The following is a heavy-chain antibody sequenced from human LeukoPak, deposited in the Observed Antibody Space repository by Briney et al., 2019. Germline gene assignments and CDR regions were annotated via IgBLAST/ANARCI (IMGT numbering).Heavy chain of an antibody. D-gene: IGHD4-17*01. CDR2: IYHSGST. V-gene: IGHV4-4*02. Sequence: SETLSLTCAVSGGSISSSNWWSWVRQPPGKGLEWIGEIYHSGSTNYNPSLKSRVTISVDKSKNQFSLKLSSVTAADTAVYYCARVYGDYAGYFDYWGQGTLVTVSS. J-gene: IGHJ4*02. CDR1: GGSISSSNW. CDR3: ARVYGDYAGYFDY.